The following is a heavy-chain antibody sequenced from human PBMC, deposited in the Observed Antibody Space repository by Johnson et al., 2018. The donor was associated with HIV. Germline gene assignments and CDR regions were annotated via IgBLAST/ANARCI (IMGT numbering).Heavy chain of an antibody. CDR3: ARDQKYETMIGVVWGAFDI. CDR2: INWNGGST. V-gene: IGHV3-20*04. J-gene: IGHJ3*02. Sequence: VQLVESGGGVVRPGGSLRLSCAASGFTFDEYGMSWVRQAPGKGLEWASGINWNGGSTGYADSVKGRFTIPRDNAKNSLSLQMNRLRAGDTAVYYCARDQKYETMIGVVWGAFDIWGQGTMVTVSS. CDR1: GFTFDEYG. D-gene: IGHD3-22*01.